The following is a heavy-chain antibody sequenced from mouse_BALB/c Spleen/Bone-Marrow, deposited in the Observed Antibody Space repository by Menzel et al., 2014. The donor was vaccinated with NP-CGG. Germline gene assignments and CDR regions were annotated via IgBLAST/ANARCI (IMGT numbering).Heavy chain of an antibody. D-gene: IGHD2-4*01. V-gene: IGHV5-6*02. CDR2: ISSGGGYT. Sequence: EVKLVESGGDLVKPGGSLKLSCAASGFTFSSYGMSWVRQIPDKRLEWVATISSGGGYTFYPDSVKGRFTISRDNAKNTLNLQMTSLKSEDTAMYYCARRRDYDYFDYWGQGTTLTVSS. CDR3: ARRRDYDYFDY. CDR1: GFTFSSYG. J-gene: IGHJ2*01.